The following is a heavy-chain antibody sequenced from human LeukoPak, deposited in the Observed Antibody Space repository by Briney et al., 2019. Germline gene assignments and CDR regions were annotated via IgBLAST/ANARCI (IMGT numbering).Heavy chain of an antibody. CDR3: ARRYSSSAGPHRGISGMDV. V-gene: IGHV4-34*01. Sequence: SETLSLTCAVYGGPFSGYYWSWTRQPPGKGLEWIGEINHSGSTNYNPSLKSRVTISVDTSKNQFSLKLSSVTAADTAVYYCARRYSSSAGPHRGISGMDVWGQGTTVTVSS. CDR1: GGPFSGYY. CDR2: INHSGST. D-gene: IGHD6-13*01. J-gene: IGHJ6*02.